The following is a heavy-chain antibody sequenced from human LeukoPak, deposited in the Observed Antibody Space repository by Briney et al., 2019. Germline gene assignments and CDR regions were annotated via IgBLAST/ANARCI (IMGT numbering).Heavy chain of an antibody. CDR2: VYTSGST. J-gene: IGHJ3*02. D-gene: IGHD1-7*01. CDR3: ARLITGTTTAFDI. CDR1: GGSISNYY. Sequence: SETLSLTCTVSGGSISNYYWNWIRQPAGKGLEWIGRVYTSGSTHYNPSLKTRLTMSVDTSKNQFSLKLSSVTAADTAVYYCARLITGTTTAFDIWGQGTMVTVSS. V-gene: IGHV4-4*07.